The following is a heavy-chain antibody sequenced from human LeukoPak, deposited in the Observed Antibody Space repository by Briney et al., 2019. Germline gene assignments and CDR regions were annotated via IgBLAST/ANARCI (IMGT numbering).Heavy chain of an antibody. CDR1: GFTFSTYA. V-gene: IGHV3-30*04. CDR3: ARDSSGHYTFDY. Sequence: QPGGSLRLSCAASGFTFSTYALHWARQAPGKGLEWVALIWYDGSNKYYADSVKGRFTISRDNSKNTLYLQMNSLRAEDTALYYCARDSSGHYTFDYWGQGTLVTVSS. CDR2: IWYDGSNK. D-gene: IGHD3-22*01. J-gene: IGHJ4*02.